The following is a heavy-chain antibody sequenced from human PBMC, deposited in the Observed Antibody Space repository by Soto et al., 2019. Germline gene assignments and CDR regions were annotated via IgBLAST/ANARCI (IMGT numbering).Heavy chain of an antibody. CDR1: GFTFSSYT. CDR3: ARGAGIAVAGTSFEY. Sequence: QVQLVESGGGVVQPGRSLRLSCAASGFTFSSYTMHWVRQAPGKGLEWVAAISYDGSNKYYADSVKGRFTISRDNSKNTLYVQMNSLRGEDTAVYYCARGAGIAVAGTSFEYWGQGTLVTVPS. V-gene: IGHV3-30-3*01. D-gene: IGHD6-19*01. J-gene: IGHJ4*02. CDR2: ISYDGSNK.